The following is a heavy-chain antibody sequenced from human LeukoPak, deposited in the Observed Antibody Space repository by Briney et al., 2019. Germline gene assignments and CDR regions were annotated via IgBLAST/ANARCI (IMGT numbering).Heavy chain of an antibody. Sequence: ASVKVSCKASGYTFTSSGISWLRQAPGQGLEWMGWIDAYNGNTNYAQKLQGRVTMTTDTSTTTAYMELRSLRLDDRAVYYCARAGSYYYMDVWGKGTTVTVSS. CDR1: GYTFTSSG. CDR2: IDAYNGNT. J-gene: IGHJ6*03. V-gene: IGHV1-18*01. D-gene: IGHD1-1*01. CDR3: ARAGSYYYMDV.